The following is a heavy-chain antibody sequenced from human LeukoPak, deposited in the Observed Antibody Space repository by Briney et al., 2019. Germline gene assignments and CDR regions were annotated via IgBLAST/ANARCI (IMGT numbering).Heavy chain of an antibody. D-gene: IGHD5-18*01. CDR2: ISSSSSYM. CDR3: ARADWDTAMIDY. CDR1: GFTFSSYS. J-gene: IGHJ4*02. Sequence: PGGSLRLSCAASGFTFSSYSMNWVRQAPGKGLEWVSSISSSSSYMYYTDSVKGRFTISRDNAKNSLFLQMNSLRAEDTAVYYCARADWDTAMIDYWGQGTLLTVSS. V-gene: IGHV3-21*01.